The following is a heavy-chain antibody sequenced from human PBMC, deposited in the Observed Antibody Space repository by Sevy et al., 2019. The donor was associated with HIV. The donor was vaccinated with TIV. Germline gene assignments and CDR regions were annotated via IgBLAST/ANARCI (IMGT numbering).Heavy chain of an antibody. V-gene: IGHV4-39*01. Sequence: SETLSLTCSVSGGSISNGDYYWAWIRLPPGKGLEWIGSIYYNGDTYYNPSLKSRVTVSVDMSKNQFSLRLSSVTAADTAIYYCARHGAHHDYADPWGQGTLVTVSS. CDR1: GGSISNGDYY. CDR2: IYYNGDT. CDR3: ARHGAHHDYADP. J-gene: IGHJ5*02. D-gene: IGHD4-17*01.